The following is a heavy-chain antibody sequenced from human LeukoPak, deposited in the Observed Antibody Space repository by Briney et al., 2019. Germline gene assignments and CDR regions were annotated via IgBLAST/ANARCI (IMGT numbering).Heavy chain of an antibody. CDR3: ARDVLTPGIVGATTAGYFDY. D-gene: IGHD1-26*01. CDR2: TFGGGSPNT. V-gene: IGHV3-23*01. Sequence: GGSLRLSCAASGFYFSNYAMSWVRQAPGKGLEWGSATFGGGSPNTYHADSVKGRFTTSRDDAKNSLYLQMNSLKADDTAVYYCARDVLTPGIVGATTAGYFDYSGQGTLVTVSS. J-gene: IGHJ4*02. CDR1: GFYFSNYA.